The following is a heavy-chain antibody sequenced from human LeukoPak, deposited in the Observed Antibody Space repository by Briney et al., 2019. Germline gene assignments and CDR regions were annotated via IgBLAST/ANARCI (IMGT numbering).Heavy chain of an antibody. V-gene: IGHV4-39*02. CDR1: GGSMSSSSHY. CDR3: ARDIIPHYYYYGMDV. Sequence: SETLSLTCSVSGGSMSSSSHYWDWIRQPPGKGLEWIGGINYSGSTYYNPSLQSRVTISRDTSNDQFSLKLGSVTASDTAVYYCARDIIPHYYYYGMDVWGQGTTVTVSS. J-gene: IGHJ6*02. CDR2: INYSGST. D-gene: IGHD3-10*01.